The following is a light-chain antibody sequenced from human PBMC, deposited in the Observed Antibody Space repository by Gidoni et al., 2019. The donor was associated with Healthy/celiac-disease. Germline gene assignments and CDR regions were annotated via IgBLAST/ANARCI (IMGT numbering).Light chain of an antibody. J-gene: IGKJ2*01. V-gene: IGKV3-11*01. Sequence: EIVLTQPPATLSLSPGERATLSCRASQSVSSYLAWYQQKPGQAPRLLIYDASNRATGIPARFSGSGSGTDFTLTISSLEPEDFAVYYCQQRSNWRQNTFGQGTKLEIK. CDR2: DAS. CDR1: QSVSSY. CDR3: QQRSNWRQNT.